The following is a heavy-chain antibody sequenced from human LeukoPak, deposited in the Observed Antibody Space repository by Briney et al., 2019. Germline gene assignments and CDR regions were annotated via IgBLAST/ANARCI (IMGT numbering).Heavy chain of an antibody. J-gene: IGHJ6*02. D-gene: IGHD5-18*01. CDR3: ARGGYSYGYRLDYYYYGMDV. V-gene: IGHV4-30-4*01. CDR1: GGSISSGDYY. Sequence: SETLSLTCTVSGGSISSGDYYWSWIRQPPGKGLEWIGCIYYSGSTYYNPSLKSRVTISVDTSKNQFSLKLSSVTAADTAVYYCARGGYSYGYRLDYYYYGMDVWGQGTTVTVSS. CDR2: IYYSGST.